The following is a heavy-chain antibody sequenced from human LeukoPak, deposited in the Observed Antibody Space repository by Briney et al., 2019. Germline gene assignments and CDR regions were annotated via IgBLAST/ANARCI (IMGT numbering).Heavy chain of an antibody. Sequence: GGSLRLSCAASGLTFSSYSMNWVRQAPGKGLEWVSSISSSSSYIYYADSVKGRFTISRDNAKNSPYLQMNSLRAEDTAVYYCARALGGPADYWGQGTLVTVSS. D-gene: IGHD2-15*01. J-gene: IGHJ4*02. V-gene: IGHV3-21*04. CDR2: ISSSSSYI. CDR3: ARALGGPADY. CDR1: GLTFSSYS.